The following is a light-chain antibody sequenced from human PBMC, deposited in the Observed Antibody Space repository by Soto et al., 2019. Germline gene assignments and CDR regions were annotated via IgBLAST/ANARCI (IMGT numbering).Light chain of an antibody. Sequence: QSALTQPASVSGSPGQSITISCTGTSSDVGTYNLVSWYQQYPGKAPKLILYEVNKRPSGVSNRSSGSKSGNSASLTISGLQAEDETVYYCCSYAGGSALYVFGTGTKVTVL. CDR3: CSYAGGSALYV. J-gene: IGLJ1*01. CDR1: SSDVGTYNL. CDR2: EVN. V-gene: IGLV2-23*02.